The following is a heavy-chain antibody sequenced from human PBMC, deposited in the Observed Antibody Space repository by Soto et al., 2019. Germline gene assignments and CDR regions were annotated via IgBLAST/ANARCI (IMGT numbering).Heavy chain of an antibody. Sequence: ASVKVSCKASGYTFTSYGISWVRQAPGQGLEWMGWISAYNGNTNYAQKLQGRVTMTTDTSTSTAYMELRSLRSDDTAVYYCARYDILPGYYGGTSCIDVWGQGTTVTVSS. CDR1: GYTFTSYG. D-gene: IGHD3-9*01. V-gene: IGHV1-18*01. CDR2: ISAYNGNT. CDR3: ARYDILPGYYGGTSCIDV. J-gene: IGHJ6*02.